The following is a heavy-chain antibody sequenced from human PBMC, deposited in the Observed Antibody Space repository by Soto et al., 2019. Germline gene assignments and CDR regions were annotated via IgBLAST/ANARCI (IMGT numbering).Heavy chain of an antibody. Sequence: ASETLSLTCTVSGGSVSSGSYYWSWIRQPPGKGLEWIGYIYYSGSTNYNPSLKSRVTISVDTSKNQFSLKLSSVTAADTAVYYCARLVRGVDYFDYWGQGTLVTVSS. CDR2: IYYSGST. J-gene: IGHJ4*02. CDR3: ARLVRGVDYFDY. D-gene: IGHD6-6*01. V-gene: IGHV4-61*01. CDR1: GGSVSSGSYY.